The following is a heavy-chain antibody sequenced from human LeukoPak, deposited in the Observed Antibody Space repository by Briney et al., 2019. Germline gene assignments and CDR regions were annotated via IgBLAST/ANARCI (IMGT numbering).Heavy chain of an antibody. CDR1: GYTFTGYY. Sequence: ASVKVSCKASGYTFTGYYMHWVRQAPGQGLEWMGIINPSGGSTSYAQKFQGRVTMTRDMSTSTVYMELSSLRSDDTAVYYCARFGLGKHIEVAGIPFDIWGQGTMVTVSS. J-gene: IGHJ3*02. D-gene: IGHD6-19*01. CDR3: ARFGLGKHIEVAGIPFDI. V-gene: IGHV1-46*01. CDR2: INPSGGST.